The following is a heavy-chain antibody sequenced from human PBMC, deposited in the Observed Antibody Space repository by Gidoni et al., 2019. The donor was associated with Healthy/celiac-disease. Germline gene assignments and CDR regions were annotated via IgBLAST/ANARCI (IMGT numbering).Heavy chain of an antibody. D-gene: IGHD1-26*01. V-gene: IGHV3-23*01. CDR2: ISGSGGST. Sequence: EVQLLESGGGLVQPGGSLRLYCEAAGFTFNSYAMSWVRQAPGKGLEWVSSISGSGGSTYYADSVKGRFTISRDNSKNTLYLQMNSLRAEDTAVYYCAKVGPEPFDYWGQGTLVTVSS. CDR3: AKVGPEPFDY. CDR1: GFTFNSYA. J-gene: IGHJ4*02.